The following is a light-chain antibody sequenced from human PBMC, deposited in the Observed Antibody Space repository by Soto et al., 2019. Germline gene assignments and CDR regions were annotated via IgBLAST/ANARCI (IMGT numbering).Light chain of an antibody. V-gene: IGKV3-20*01. CDR1: QSVKNNY. J-gene: IGKJ4*01. CDR2: GAS. Sequence: EIVLTQSPDTLSLSPGERATLSCRASQSVKNNYVTWYQQKPGQAPRLLLFGASSRATGIPDRFSGSGSGTDFTLTINRLEPEDFATYYCQQYGSTPLTFGGGTKVELK. CDR3: QQYGSTPLT.